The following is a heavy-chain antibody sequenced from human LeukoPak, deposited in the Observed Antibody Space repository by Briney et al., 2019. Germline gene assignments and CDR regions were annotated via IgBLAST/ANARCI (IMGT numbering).Heavy chain of an antibody. CDR3: AVDDGGNSKYFHS. V-gene: IGHV4-4*07. D-gene: IGHD4-23*01. CDR1: GGSINNYY. Sequence: PSETLSLTCTVSGGSINNYYWSWIRQPAGKGLEWLGRLYTSGSTTYNPSLKSRATMSVDTSKNQFSLKLSSVTAADTALYYCAVDDGGNSKYFHSWGQGTLVTVSS. CDR2: LYTSGST. J-gene: IGHJ1*01.